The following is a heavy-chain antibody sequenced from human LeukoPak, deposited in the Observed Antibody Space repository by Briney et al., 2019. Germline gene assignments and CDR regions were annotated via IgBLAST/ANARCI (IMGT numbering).Heavy chain of an antibody. D-gene: IGHD6-6*01. CDR2: ISSSGSTI. J-gene: IGHJ4*02. CDR3: ARDLEYTTSSGDY. V-gene: IGHV3-48*03. Sequence: QAGGSLRLSCAASGFTFRSYEMNWVRQAPGKGLEWVSYISSSGSTIFYADSVKGRFTISRDNAKNSLYLQMNSLRTEDTAVYYCARDLEYTTSSGDYWGQGTLVIVSS. CDR1: GFTFRSYE.